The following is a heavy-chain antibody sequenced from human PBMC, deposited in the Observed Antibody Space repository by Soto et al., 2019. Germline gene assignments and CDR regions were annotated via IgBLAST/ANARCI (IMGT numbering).Heavy chain of an antibody. CDR3: AREVAVGGVPPGGDFGI. CDR2: IYSGGST. Sequence: GGSLRLSCAASGFTVSSNYMSWVRQAPGKGLEWVSVIYSGGSTYYADSVKGRFTISTDTSKNTLYLEMDGLRAEDTAVYYCAREVAVGGVPPGGDFGIWGQGTMVTVSS. J-gene: IGHJ3*02. CDR1: GFTVSSNY. V-gene: IGHV3-53*01. D-gene: IGHD2-8*02.